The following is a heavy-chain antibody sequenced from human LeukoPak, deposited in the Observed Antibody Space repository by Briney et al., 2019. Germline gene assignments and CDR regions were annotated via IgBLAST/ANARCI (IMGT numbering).Heavy chain of an antibody. CDR1: GGSFSGYY. CDR2: INHSGST. D-gene: IGHD5-12*01. CDR3: ARGQNIVATSYYYGMDV. J-gene: IGHJ6*02. V-gene: IGHV4-34*01. Sequence: SETLSLTCAVYGGSFSGYYWSWIRQPPGKGLEWIGEINHSGSTNYNPSLKSRVTISVDTSKNQFSLKLSSVTAADTAVHYCARGQNIVATSYYYGMDVWGQGTTVTVSS.